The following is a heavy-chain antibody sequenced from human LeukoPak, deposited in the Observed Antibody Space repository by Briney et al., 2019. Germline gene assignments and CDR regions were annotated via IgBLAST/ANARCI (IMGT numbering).Heavy chain of an antibody. D-gene: IGHD3-22*01. Sequence: RAGRSLSPARSPAALSVSTHATASVRQAPRKGLEWVSAITGRGGRTYYADSVKGRFTISRDKSKNTLYLQINSLRAEDTALYYCAKTGDYFDNSDYYRPDAFDIWGQGTMVTVSS. V-gene: IGHV3-23*01. J-gene: IGHJ3*02. CDR1: ALSVSTHA. CDR2: ITGRGGRT. CDR3: AKTGDYFDNSDYYRPDAFDI.